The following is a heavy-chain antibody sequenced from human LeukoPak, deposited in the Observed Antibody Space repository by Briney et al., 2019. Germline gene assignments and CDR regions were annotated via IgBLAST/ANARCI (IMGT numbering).Heavy chain of an antibody. V-gene: IGHV3-30-3*01. Sequence: GGSLRLSCEASGFTFSSNEMHWVRQAPGKGLERVTLISNDGGNKYYAESVKGRFTISRDNSKNTLYLQMNSLRPEDTAVYYCATDSSSRIQLWTPLKYWGQGTLVTVSS. CDR3: ATDSSSRIQLWTPLKY. CDR1: GFTFSSNE. D-gene: IGHD5-18*01. CDR2: ISNDGGNK. J-gene: IGHJ4*02.